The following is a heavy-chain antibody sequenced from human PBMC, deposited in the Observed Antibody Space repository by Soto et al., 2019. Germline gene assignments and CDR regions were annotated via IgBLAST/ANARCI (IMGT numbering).Heavy chain of an antibody. CDR3: AKDVVVVVAATFDY. V-gene: IGHV3-23*04. CDR1: GFTFSSYA. CDR2: ISGSGGST. Sequence: EVQLVESGGGLVQPGGSLRLSCAASGFTFSSYAMSWVRQAPGKVLEWVSAISGSGGSTYYADSVKGRFTISRDNSTNTLYLQINSLRAEDTAVYYCAKDVVVVVAATFDYWGQGTLVTVSS. D-gene: IGHD2-15*01. J-gene: IGHJ4*02.